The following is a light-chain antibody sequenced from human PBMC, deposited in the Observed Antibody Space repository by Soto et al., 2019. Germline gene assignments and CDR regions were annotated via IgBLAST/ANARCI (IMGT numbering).Light chain of an antibody. V-gene: IGKV3D-15*01. Sequence: EIVMTQSPATLSVSPGERATLSCRASQSVSSNLPWCQQKPGQAPRLLIYGASTRATGIPARFSGSESRTEFTLTISSLQSEDFSVYYCQQYNNWPACTVGQGPKVEIK. J-gene: IGKJ1*01. CDR1: QSVSSN. CDR3: QQYNNWPACT. CDR2: GAS.